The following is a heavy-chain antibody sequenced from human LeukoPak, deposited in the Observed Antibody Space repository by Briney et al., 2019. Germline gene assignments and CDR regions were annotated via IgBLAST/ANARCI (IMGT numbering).Heavy chain of an antibody. V-gene: IGHV4-34*01. J-gene: IGHJ3*01. CDR3: AKVYSSSSRDDFDV. Sequence: SETLSLTCAVYGGSFSGYYWSWIRQPPGKGLEWVWEINHRGSTNYNSSLKSRVTISVDTPKNQSSLQLMSLTAADTAMSFSAKVYSSSSRDDFDVWGQGTLVTVSS. D-gene: IGHD6-6*01. CDR2: INHRGST. CDR1: GGSFSGYY.